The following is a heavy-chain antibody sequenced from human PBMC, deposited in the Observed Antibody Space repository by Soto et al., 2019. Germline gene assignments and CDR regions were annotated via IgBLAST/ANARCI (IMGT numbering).Heavy chain of an antibody. Sequence: QVQLQESRPGLVKPSQTLSLTCTVSGGSISSGGYYWSWIRQHPGKGLEWIGYIYYSGSTYYNPSLESRVTITVDTSKNQFSLKLSCVTAADTAVYYCAREGYCSSTSYYYSPSSYWGQGTLVTVSS. D-gene: IGHD2-2*01. J-gene: IGHJ4*02. CDR3: AREGYCSSTSYYYSPSSY. CDR1: GGSISSGGYY. CDR2: IYYSGST. V-gene: IGHV4-31*03.